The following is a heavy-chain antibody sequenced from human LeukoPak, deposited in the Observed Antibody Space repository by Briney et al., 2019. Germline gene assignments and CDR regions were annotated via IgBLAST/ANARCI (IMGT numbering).Heavy chain of an antibody. Sequence: SSQTLSLTCTVSGGSISSGGYYWSWIRQHPGKGLEWIGYIYYSGSTYYNPSLKSRATISVDTSKNQFSLKLSSVTAADTAVYYCKVGVTTLHGMDVWGQGTTVTVSS. CDR2: IYYSGST. D-gene: IGHD1-26*01. CDR3: KVGVTTLHGMDV. J-gene: IGHJ6*02. CDR1: GGSISSGGYY. V-gene: IGHV4-31*03.